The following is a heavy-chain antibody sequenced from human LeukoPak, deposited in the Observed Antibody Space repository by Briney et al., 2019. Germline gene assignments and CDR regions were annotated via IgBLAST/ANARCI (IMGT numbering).Heavy chain of an antibody. Sequence: PSETLSLTCTVSGGSISSSSYYWGWIRQPPGKGPEWIGSIYYSGSTYYNPSLESRVTISVDTSKNQFSLKLSSVTAADTAVYYCARQARAGTTLDYWGQGTLVTVSS. V-gene: IGHV4-39*01. CDR1: GGSISSSSYY. D-gene: IGHD6-19*01. CDR3: ARQARAGTTLDY. CDR2: IYYSGST. J-gene: IGHJ4*02.